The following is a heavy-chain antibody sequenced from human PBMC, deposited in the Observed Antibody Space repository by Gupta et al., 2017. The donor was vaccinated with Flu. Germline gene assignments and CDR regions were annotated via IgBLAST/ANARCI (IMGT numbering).Heavy chain of an antibody. Sequence: EEQLLESGGELVQAGGAVRIACTASGFTMGGYAMTWVRQGPGKGLWWVASITGRSANIYYTDSRNGRFTVSRDHSLNTLYLQMKSLTAEDTALYFCAKDVGADGDCCHLDHWGQGTLVSVSS. J-gene: IGHJ4*02. V-gene: IGHV3-23*01. D-gene: IGHD2-21*02. CDR2: ITGRSANI. CDR1: GFTMGGYA. CDR3: AKDVGADGDCCHLDH.